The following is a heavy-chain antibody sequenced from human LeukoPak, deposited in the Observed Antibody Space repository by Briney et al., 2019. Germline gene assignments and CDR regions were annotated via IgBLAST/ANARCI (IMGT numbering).Heavy chain of an antibody. D-gene: IGHD5-18*01. CDR3: AKDPSGYSYGSDWFDP. CDR2: ISGSGGST. CDR1: GFIFLSYP. V-gene: IGHV3-23*01. J-gene: IGHJ5*02. Sequence: PGGSLSHSCVASGFIFLSYPMSWLRPAPARGLAWVSSISGSGGSTYYADSVKGRFTMSRDNSKNTQYLQMNSLRAENTAVYYCAKDPSGYSYGSDWFDPWGQGTLVTVSS.